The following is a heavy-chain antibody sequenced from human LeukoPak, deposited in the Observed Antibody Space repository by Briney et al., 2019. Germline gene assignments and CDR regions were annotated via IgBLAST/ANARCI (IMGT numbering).Heavy chain of an antibody. CDR2: IYYSGST. J-gene: IGHJ4*02. V-gene: IGHV4-39*07. CDR1: GGSISSSSYY. Sequence: SETLSLTCTVSGGSISSSSYYWGWIRQPPGKGLEWTGSIYYSGSTYYNPSLKSRVTISVDTSKNQFSLKLSSVTAADTAVYYCARDREYYFDYWGQGTLVTVSS. CDR3: ARDREYYFDY.